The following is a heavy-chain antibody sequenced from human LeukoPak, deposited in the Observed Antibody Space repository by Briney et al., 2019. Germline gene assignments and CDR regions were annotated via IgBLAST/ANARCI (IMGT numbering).Heavy chain of an antibody. CDR2: INPSSGGT. J-gene: IGHJ3*02. Sequence: ASVKVSCKASGYTFTSYHMHWVRQAPGQGLEWMGIINPSSGGTSYAQKFQGRVTMTRDTSTSTVNMELRSLRSEDTAVYHCARGSGLATIRGAFDIWGLGTMATVSS. V-gene: IGHV1-46*01. CDR1: GYTFTSYH. CDR3: ARGSGLATIRGAFDI. D-gene: IGHD5-12*01.